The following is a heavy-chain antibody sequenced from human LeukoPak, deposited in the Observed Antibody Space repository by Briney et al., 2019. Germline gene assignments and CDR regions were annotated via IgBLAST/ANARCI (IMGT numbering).Heavy chain of an antibody. Sequence: GGSLRLSCAASGFTFSNYNMHWVRQAPGKGLEWISYITLSRTTIYYADSVKGRFTISRDNAKNSLYLQMNSLRAEETAVYYCARGRWDLLLYFDYWGQGTLVTVSS. CDR1: GFTFSNYN. J-gene: IGHJ4*02. D-gene: IGHD1-26*01. CDR2: ITLSRTTI. CDR3: ARGRWDLLLYFDY. V-gene: IGHV3-48*04.